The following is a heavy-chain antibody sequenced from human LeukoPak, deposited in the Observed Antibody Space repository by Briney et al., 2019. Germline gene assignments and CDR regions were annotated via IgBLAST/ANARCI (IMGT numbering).Heavy chain of an antibody. CDR2: IYYSGTT. D-gene: IGHD6-19*01. J-gene: IGHJ4*02. CDR1: GGSVTTYY. Sequence: SEALSLTCTVPGGSVTTYYWSWIRQPPGKGLEWIGYIYYSGTTNYNPSLKSRVTMSLDTSKNQFSLKLTSVTAADTAVYYCAKPHTTGWYFNHWGQGTLVTVSS. CDR3: AKPHTTGWYFNH. V-gene: IGHV4-59*02.